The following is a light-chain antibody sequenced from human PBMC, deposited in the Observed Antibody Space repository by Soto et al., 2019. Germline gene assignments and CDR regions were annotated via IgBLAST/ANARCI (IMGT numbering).Light chain of an antibody. CDR2: EVR. J-gene: IGLJ2*01. CDR1: SSDVGGYNY. V-gene: IGLV2-14*01. Sequence: QSALTQPASVSGSPGQSITISCTGTSSDVGGYNYVSWYQQHPGKAPKFMIYEVRNRPSGVYNRFSCSKSGNNAALTISGLEAEDEADYYCSSYTRNSTLVFGGGTKLTVL. CDR3: SSYTRNSTLV.